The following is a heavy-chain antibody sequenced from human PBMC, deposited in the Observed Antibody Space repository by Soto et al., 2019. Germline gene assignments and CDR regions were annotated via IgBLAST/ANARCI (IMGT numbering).Heavy chain of an antibody. D-gene: IGHD6-13*01. CDR3: ARDHRGVAAAKGKAFDY. CDR1: GFTFSSYA. V-gene: IGHV3-30-3*01. Sequence: QVQLVESGGRVVQPGRSLRLSCAASGFTFSSYAMHWVRQAPGKGLEWVAVISYDGSNKYYADSVKGRFTISRDNSKNTLYLQMNSLRAEDTAVYYCARDHRGVAAAKGKAFDYWGQGTLVTVSS. CDR2: ISYDGSNK. J-gene: IGHJ4*02.